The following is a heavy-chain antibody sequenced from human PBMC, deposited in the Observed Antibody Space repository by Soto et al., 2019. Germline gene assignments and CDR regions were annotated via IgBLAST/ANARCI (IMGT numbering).Heavy chain of an antibody. CDR2: ISAYNGNT. CDR1: GYTFTSYG. Sequence: ASVKVSCKASGYTFTSYGISWVRQAPGQGLEWMGWISAYNGNTNYAQKLQGRVTMTTDTSTSTAYMELRSLRSDDTAVYYCARVDKRGRAVIHWFDPWGQGTLVTVSS. CDR3: ARVDKRGRAVIHWFDP. V-gene: IGHV1-18*01. D-gene: IGHD2-21*01. J-gene: IGHJ5*02.